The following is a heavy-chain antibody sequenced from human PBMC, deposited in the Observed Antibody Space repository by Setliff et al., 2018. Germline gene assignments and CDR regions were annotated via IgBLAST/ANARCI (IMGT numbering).Heavy chain of an antibody. J-gene: IGHJ5*02. CDR3: ARGSRSQNWGGRYSWFDP. CDR1: GYTFTGYY. Sequence: ASVKVSCKASGYTFTGYYINWVRQAAGQGLEWMGWMNPNTGYTGYARNFQGRVTMTRNTSISTAYMELSGLRSDDMAVYYCARGSRSQNWGGRYSWFDPWGQGTLVTVSS. D-gene: IGHD7-27*01. CDR2: MNPNTGYT. V-gene: IGHV1-8*02.